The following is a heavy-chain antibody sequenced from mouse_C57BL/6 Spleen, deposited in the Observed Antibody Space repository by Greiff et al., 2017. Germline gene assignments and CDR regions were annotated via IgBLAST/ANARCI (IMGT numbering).Heavy chain of an antibody. J-gene: IGHJ4*01. CDR3: ARDWVLYYAMDY. CDR2: IHPSDSDT. V-gene: IGHV1-74*01. CDR1: GYTFTSYW. Sequence: QVQLQQPGAELVKPGASVKVSCKASGYTFTSYWMHWVKQRPGQGLEWIGRIHPSDSDTNYNQQFKGKATYTIDKSSSTAYKLLSVLTSEDSAVYYCARDWVLYYAMDYWGQGTSVTVSS. D-gene: IGHD4-1*01.